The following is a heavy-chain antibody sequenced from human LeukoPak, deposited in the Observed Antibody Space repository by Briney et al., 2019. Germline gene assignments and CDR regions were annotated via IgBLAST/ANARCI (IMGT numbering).Heavy chain of an antibody. D-gene: IGHD6-13*01. CDR1: GITVSSNY. J-gene: IGHJ4*02. Sequence: GGSLRLSCAASGITVSSNYMSWVRQAPGKGLEWVSVIYSGGSTFYADSVKGRFTISRDNSKNTLYLQMNSLRAEGTAVYYCAREPRYSSGWYHFDYWGQGTLVTVSS. V-gene: IGHV3-66*01. CDR2: IYSGGST. CDR3: AREPRYSSGWYHFDY.